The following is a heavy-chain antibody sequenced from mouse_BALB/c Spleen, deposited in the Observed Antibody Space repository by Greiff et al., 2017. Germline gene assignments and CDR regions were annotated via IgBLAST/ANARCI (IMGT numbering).Heavy chain of an antibody. D-gene: IGHD3-1*01. CDR2: ISSGGSYT. CDR1: GFTFSSYG. J-gene: IGHJ2*01. V-gene: IGHV5-6*01. CDR3: TRARDY. Sequence: DVQLVESGGDLVKPGGSLKLSCAASGFTFSSYGMSWVRQTPDQRLEWVATISSGGSYTYYPDSVKGRFTISRDNAKNTLYLQLSSLKSEDTAMYYCTRARDYWGQGTTLTVSS.